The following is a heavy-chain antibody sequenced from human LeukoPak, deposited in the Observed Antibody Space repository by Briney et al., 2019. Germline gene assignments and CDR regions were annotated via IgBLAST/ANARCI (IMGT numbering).Heavy chain of an antibody. CDR2: IYYSGST. V-gene: IGHV4-61*01. D-gene: IGHD3-16*01. J-gene: IGHJ5*02. Sequence: SETLSLTCTVSGGSINSGSYYWSWIRQPPGKGLEWIGYIYYSGSTNYNPSLKSRVTISVDTSKNQFSLNLTSVTAADTAVYYCARFTPQGYGWGGYNRFDPWGQGTLVTVSS. CDR1: GGSINSGSYY. CDR3: ARFTPQGYGWGGYNRFDP.